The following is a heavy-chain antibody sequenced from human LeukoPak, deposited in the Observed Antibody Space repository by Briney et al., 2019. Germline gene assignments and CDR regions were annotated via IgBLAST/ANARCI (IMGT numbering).Heavy chain of an antibody. CDR1: GYTFTSYG. D-gene: IGHD6-25*01. CDR3: ACPIAAAGYREYFQN. J-gene: IGHJ1*01. CDR2: ISAYNGNT. Sequence: GASLKVSCKASGYTFTSYGISWVRQAPGQGLESMGWISAYNGNTNYAQKLQGRVTMTTDTSTSTAYMELRSLRSDDTAVYYCACPIAAAGYREYFQNWGQGTLVTVSP. V-gene: IGHV1-18*01.